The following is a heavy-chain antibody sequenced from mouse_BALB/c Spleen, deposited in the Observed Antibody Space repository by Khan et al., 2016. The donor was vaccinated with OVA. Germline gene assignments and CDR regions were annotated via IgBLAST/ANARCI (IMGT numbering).Heavy chain of an antibody. Sequence: QVQLKESGPGLVAPSQSLSITCTISGFSLTNYGIHWVRQPPGKGLEWLVVIWSDGSTTYNSDLKSRLSISKDNSKSQVFLKMNSLQTDDTAMYYCARQPYYHYYIMDCWGQGTSVTVSS. CDR2: IWSDGST. J-gene: IGHJ4*01. D-gene: IGHD2-10*01. V-gene: IGHV2-6-1*01. CDR3: ARQPYYHYYIMDC. CDR1: GFSLTNYG.